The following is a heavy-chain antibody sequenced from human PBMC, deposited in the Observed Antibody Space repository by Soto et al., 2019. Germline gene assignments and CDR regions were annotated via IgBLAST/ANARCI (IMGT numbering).Heavy chain of an antibody. CDR1: GGTFSSYT. D-gene: IGHD3-22*01. V-gene: IGHV1-69*13. Sequence: ASVKVSCKASGGTFSSYTISWVRQAPGQGLEWMGRIIPIFGTANYAQKFQGRVTITADESTSTAYMELSSLRSEDTAVYYCARLRPNYYDSSGDDYWGQGTLVTVSS. J-gene: IGHJ4*02. CDR3: ARLRPNYYDSSGDDY. CDR2: IIPIFGTA.